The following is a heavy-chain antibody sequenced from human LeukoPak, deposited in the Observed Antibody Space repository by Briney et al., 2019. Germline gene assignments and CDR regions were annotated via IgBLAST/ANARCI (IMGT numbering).Heavy chain of an antibody. CDR3: ARRRAEGGINGHNNWLDP. CDR2: IYFSGTT. Sequence: SETLSLTCTVSGDSINAYYLGWIRQPPGKGLEWIGYIYFSGTTKYNPSLESRVTISVDTSKNQFSLKLSSVTAADTAVYYCARRRAEGGINGHNNWLDPWGQGILVTVSS. V-gene: IGHV4-59*08. J-gene: IGHJ5*02. CDR1: GDSINAYY. D-gene: IGHD2-8*01.